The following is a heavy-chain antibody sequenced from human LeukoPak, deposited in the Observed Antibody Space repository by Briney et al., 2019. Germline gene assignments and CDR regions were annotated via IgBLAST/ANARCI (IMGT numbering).Heavy chain of an antibody. CDR1: GFTFSSYA. Sequence: PGGSLRLSCAASGFTFSSYAMHWVRQAPGKGLEWVAVISYDGSNKYYADSVKGRFTISRDNSKNTLYLQMNSLRAEDTAVYYCARDFSIEMAKGDDYWGQGTLVTVSS. CDR3: ARDFSIEMAKGDDY. J-gene: IGHJ4*02. CDR2: ISYDGSNK. D-gene: IGHD5-24*01. V-gene: IGHV3-30-3*01.